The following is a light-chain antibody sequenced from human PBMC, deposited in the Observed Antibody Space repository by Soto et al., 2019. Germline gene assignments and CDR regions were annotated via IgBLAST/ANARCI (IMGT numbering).Light chain of an antibody. Sequence: EIVLTQSPGTLSLSPGDGATLSCRASQSVSSSHLAWYQQRPGQAPRLLIYGASNRATGVPDRFSGSGSGTDFTLTISRLEPEDFAVYYCQQYDNSPYTFGHGTKLEIK. J-gene: IGKJ2*01. CDR3: QQYDNSPYT. CDR1: QSVSSSH. CDR2: GAS. V-gene: IGKV3-20*01.